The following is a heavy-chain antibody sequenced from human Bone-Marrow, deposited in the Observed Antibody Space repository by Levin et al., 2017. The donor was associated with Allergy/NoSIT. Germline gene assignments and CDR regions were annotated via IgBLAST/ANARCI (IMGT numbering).Heavy chain of an antibody. V-gene: IGHV3-23*01. CDR3: EKQSCNSANCDRGFFDY. Sequence: PGGSLRLSCAAPGFTFSSSAVTWVRQAPGKGLEWVATFSYRGGDTSYTDSVKGRFTISSDKSESTLFLLMNSLRPEDTAIYFCEKQSCNSANCDRGFFDYWGQETLVTVSS. D-gene: IGHD2/OR15-2a*01. CDR1: GFTFSSSA. J-gene: IGHJ4*02. CDR2: FSYRGGDT.